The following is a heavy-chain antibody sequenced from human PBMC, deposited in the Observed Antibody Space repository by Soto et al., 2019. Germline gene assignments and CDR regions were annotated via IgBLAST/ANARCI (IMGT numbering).Heavy chain of an antibody. Sequence: SETLSLTCTVSGGSISSGDYYWSWIRQPPGKGLEWIGFIYYSGSTYYNPSLKSRVTISVDTSKNQFSLKLSSVTAADTAVYYCARDTSSPAYYYDSSGYWSYYYGMDVWGQGTTVTVSS. V-gene: IGHV4-30-4*01. J-gene: IGHJ6*02. CDR3: ARDTSSPAYYYDSSGYWSYYYGMDV. CDR2: IYYSGST. D-gene: IGHD3-22*01. CDR1: GGSISSGDYY.